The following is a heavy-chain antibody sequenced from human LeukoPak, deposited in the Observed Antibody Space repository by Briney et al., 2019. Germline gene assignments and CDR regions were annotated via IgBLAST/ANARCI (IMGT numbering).Heavy chain of an antibody. J-gene: IGHJ4*02. V-gene: IGHV3-33*08. Sequence: LPGGSLRLSCAASGFSFSRHWMHWVRQAPGKGLEWVGIIWYDGSNKYYGDSVKGRFTISRDNSENTLYLQMNGLRVEDTAVYYCARDYSPLNSWSVYSVFDLWGQGTLVTVSS. CDR3: ARDYSPLNSWSVYSVFDL. CDR2: IWYDGSNK. CDR1: GFSFSRHW. D-gene: IGHD3-3*01.